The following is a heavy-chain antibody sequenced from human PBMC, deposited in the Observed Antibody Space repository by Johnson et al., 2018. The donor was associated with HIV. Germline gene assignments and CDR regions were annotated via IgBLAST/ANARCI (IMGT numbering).Heavy chain of an antibody. D-gene: IGHD6-13*01. J-gene: IGHJ3*02. CDR2: ISYDGSNK. CDR3: AKCIWGSSLIDAFDI. Sequence: QVQLVESGGGLVQPGGSLRLSCAVSAFIFSSYAMHWVRQAPGEGLEWVAVISYDGSNKYYADSVKGRFTISRDNSKNTLYLQMNSLRAEDTAVYYCAKCIWGSSLIDAFDIWGQGTMVTVSS. V-gene: IGHV3-30*04. CDR1: AFIFSSYA.